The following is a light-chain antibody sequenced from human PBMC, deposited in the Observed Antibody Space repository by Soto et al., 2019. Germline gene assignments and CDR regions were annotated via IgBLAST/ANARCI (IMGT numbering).Light chain of an antibody. V-gene: IGKV3-20*01. J-gene: IGKJ1*01. Sequence: EIVFTHSPFTLSLSPVERATLSFMASQSVSSSYLAWYQQKPGQAPRLLLYGASSRATGVPDRFSGSGSGTDFTLTISRLDPEDFGVYYCQKYATSSWKFGQGIKVDIK. CDR1: QSVSSSY. CDR2: GAS. CDR3: QKYATSSWK.